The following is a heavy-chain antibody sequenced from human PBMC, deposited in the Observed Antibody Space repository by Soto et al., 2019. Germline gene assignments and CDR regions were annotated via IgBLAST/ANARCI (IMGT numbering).Heavy chain of an antibody. V-gene: IGHV4-30-4*01. CDR3: ARVTKVPDAVLGYFDF. Sequence: SETLSLTCTVSGASISSGDYFWSWIRQSPGKGLEWIGYIYDSGSSYYNPSLKSRVTISVDTSKNQFSLKVTSVTAADTAVYFCARVTKVPDAVLGYFDFWGRGTLVTVSS. CDR1: GASISSGDYF. D-gene: IGHD2-8*01. CDR2: IYDSGSS. J-gene: IGHJ4*02.